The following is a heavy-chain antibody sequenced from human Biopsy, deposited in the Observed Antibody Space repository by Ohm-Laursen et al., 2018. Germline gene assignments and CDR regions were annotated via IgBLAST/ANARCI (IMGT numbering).Heavy chain of an antibody. CDR1: GFTFSRYA. CDR2: INHSGST. Sequence: LSCAASGFTFSRYAMSWVRQTPGKGLEWIGEINHSGSTNYKPSLDSRVAISADTSKNQFSLNLYSVTAADTAVYFCARGLPRIAPMVRGRRTWFDPWGQGTLVTVSS. V-gene: IGHV4-34*01. J-gene: IGHJ5*02. CDR3: ARGLPRIAPMVRGRRTWFDP. D-gene: IGHD3-10*01.